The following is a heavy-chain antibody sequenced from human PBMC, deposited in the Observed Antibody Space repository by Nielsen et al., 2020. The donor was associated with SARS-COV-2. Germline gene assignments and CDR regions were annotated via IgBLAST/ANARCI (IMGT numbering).Heavy chain of an antibody. CDR2: IIPIFGTA. V-gene: IGHV1-69*13. Sequence: SVKVSCKASGGTFSSYAISWVRQAPGQGLEWMGGIIPIFGTANYAQKFQGRVTITADESTSTAYMELSSLRSEDTAVYYCARDFYGDYPGAFDIWGQGTMVTVSS. CDR3: ARDFYGDYPGAFDI. D-gene: IGHD4-17*01. J-gene: IGHJ3*02. CDR1: GGTFSSYA.